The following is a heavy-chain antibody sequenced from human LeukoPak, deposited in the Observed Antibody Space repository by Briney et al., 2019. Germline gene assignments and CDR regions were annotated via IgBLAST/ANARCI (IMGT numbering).Heavy chain of an antibody. CDR3: ARTPSGYYYGFDY. CDR1: GYTFTSYD. V-gene: IGHV1-18*01. J-gene: IGHJ4*02. Sequence: ASVKVSCKASGYTFTSYDFSWVRQAPGQGLEWMGWISPYNGNTKYAQKLQGRVTMTTDTSTSTAYMELRSQRSDDTAVYYCARTPSGYYYGFDYWGQGTLVTVSS. D-gene: IGHD3-22*01. CDR2: ISPYNGNT.